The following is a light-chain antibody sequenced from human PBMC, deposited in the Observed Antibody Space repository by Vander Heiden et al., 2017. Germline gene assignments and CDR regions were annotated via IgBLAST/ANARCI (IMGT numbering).Light chain of an antibody. Sequence: QSALTQPPYASGSPGQSVAISCTGSSSDVGYYNYVSWYQQHPGKAPKLIVSEVTKRPSGVPDRFSGSKSGNTASLTVSGLQAEDEADYYCLSYAGSNTLLFGGGTKLTVL. V-gene: IGLV2-8*01. J-gene: IGLJ2*01. CDR1: SSDVGYYNY. CDR2: EVT. CDR3: LSYAGSNTLL.